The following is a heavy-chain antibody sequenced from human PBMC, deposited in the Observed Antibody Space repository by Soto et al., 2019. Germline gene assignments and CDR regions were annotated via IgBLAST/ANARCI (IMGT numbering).Heavy chain of an antibody. V-gene: IGHV1-58*01. CDR3: AAARYYYDSSGYYPGGAFDI. Sequence: GASVKVSCKASGFTFTSSAVQWVRQARGQRLEWIGWIVVGSGNTNYAQKFQERVTITRDMSTSTAYMELSSLRSEDTAVYYCAAARYYYDSSGYYPGGAFDIWGQGTMVTVSS. J-gene: IGHJ3*02. D-gene: IGHD3-22*01. CDR1: GFTFTSSA. CDR2: IVVGSGNT.